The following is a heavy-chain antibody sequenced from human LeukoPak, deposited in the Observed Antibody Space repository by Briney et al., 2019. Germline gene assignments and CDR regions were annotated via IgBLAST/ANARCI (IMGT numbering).Heavy chain of an antibody. CDR1: GGSISSAGYS. D-gene: IGHD3-16*01. CDR2: IFYTGDS. CDR3: ARHRFASPLDS. V-gene: IGHV4-61*08. J-gene: IGHJ4*02. Sequence: PSETLSLTCVVSGGSISSAGYSWSWIRQPPGKGLEWIGYIFYTGDSRHNPSFKSRVSISLDTSKDQISLKLSSVSATDTAVYYCARHRFASPLDSWGQGTLVTVSS.